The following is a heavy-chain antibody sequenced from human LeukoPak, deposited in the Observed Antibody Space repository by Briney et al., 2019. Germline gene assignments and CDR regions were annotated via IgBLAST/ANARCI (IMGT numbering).Heavy chain of an antibody. CDR3: KSGGAAPGSFDY. V-gene: IGHV3-7*01. CDR2: IKYDGNEE. Sequence: GGSLRLSCAASGFTLRNYWMAWVRRAPGKGLEWVANIKYDGNEEYYVDSVKGRFTISRDNAKNSLYLQLNSLRVEDTAVYYCKSGGAAPGSFDYWGQGTLVTVSP. D-gene: IGHD1-1*01. J-gene: IGHJ4*02. CDR1: GFTLRNYW.